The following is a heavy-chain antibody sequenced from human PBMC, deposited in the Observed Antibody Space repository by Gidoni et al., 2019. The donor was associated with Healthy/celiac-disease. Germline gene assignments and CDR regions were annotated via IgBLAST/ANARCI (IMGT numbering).Heavy chain of an antibody. J-gene: IGHJ6*02. CDR1: GGSFSGYY. CDR2: INHSGST. Sequence: QVQLQQWGAGLLKPSETLSLTCAVYGGSFSGYYWSWIRQPPGKGLEWIGEINHSGSTNYNPSLKSRVTISVDTSKNQFSLKLSSVTAADTAVYYCAREVIRFLEWYSPYYYYYGMDVWGQGTTVTVSS. D-gene: IGHD3-3*01. V-gene: IGHV4-34*01. CDR3: AREVIRFLEWYSPYYYYYGMDV.